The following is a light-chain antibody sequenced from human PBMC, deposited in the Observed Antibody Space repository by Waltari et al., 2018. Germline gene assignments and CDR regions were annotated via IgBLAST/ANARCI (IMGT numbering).Light chain of an antibody. V-gene: IGLV1-44*01. CDR2: SNN. Sequence: QSVLTQPPSTSGTPGQRVTISCSGSSSNIGSNTVNWYHQLPGTAPKLLIYSNNLRPSGVPDRCSGSKSGTSASLAISGLQSEDEADYYCAAWDDSLNGPVFGGGTKLTVL. CDR3: AAWDDSLNGPV. CDR1: SSNIGSNT. J-gene: IGLJ2*01.